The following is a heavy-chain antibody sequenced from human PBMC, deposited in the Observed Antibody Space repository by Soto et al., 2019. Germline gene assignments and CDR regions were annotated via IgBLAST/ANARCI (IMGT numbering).Heavy chain of an antibody. D-gene: IGHD2-15*01. Sequence: QVQLVESGGGLVKPGGSLRFSCAASGFTFSDYYMTWIRQAPGKRLEWLSYISSSGSAIYYADSVKGRFTISRDNAKNSLSLQVNSLRAEDTAVYYCARLRDYCSDGRCYSGYYYYMDVWGRGTTVTVSS. CDR3: ARLRDYCSDGRCYSGYYYYMDV. CDR1: GFTFSDYY. J-gene: IGHJ6*03. V-gene: IGHV3-11*01. CDR2: ISSSGSAI.